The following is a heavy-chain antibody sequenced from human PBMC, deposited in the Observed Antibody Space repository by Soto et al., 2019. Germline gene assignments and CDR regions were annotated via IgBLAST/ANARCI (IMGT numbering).Heavy chain of an antibody. V-gene: IGHV3-33*01. Sequence: GGSLRLSCAASGFIFSNFGMHWVRQAPGKGLEWVAVIWYDGSNEYYADSVKGRFTISKDNSKNTLYLQMNSLRAEDTAVYYCARDDIPGRAVATYGMDVWGQGTTVTVSS. CDR3: ARDDIPGRAVATYGMDV. CDR1: GFIFSNFG. D-gene: IGHD6-19*01. CDR2: IWYDGSNE. J-gene: IGHJ6*02.